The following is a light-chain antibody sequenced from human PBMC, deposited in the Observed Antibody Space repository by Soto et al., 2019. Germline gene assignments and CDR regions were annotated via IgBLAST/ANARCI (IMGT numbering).Light chain of an antibody. J-gene: IGKJ1*01. V-gene: IGKV3-20*01. Sequence: EIVLTQSPDTLSLSPGERATLSCRASQSVRSNFLAWYQQKPGQAPRLLIYGASNRATGIPDRFSGSGSGTDLTLTITRLEPEDFAMYYCQRYDSLRTFGQGTKVDNK. CDR1: QSVRSNF. CDR2: GAS. CDR3: QRYDSLRT.